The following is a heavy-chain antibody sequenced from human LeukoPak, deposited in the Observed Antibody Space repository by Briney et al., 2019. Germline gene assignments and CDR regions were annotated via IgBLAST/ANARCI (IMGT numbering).Heavy chain of an antibody. CDR2: ISSSDTTI. CDR3: ARIKGRGYDYGMDV. V-gene: IGHV3-11*01. Sequence: GGSLRLSCAASGFAFSDYFMSWIRQAPGKGLEWVSYISSSDTTIYYADSVKGRFSISRDNAKNSLYLQMNSLRVEDTAVYYCARIKGRGYDYGMDVWGQGTTVTVSS. J-gene: IGHJ6*02. CDR1: GFAFSDYF.